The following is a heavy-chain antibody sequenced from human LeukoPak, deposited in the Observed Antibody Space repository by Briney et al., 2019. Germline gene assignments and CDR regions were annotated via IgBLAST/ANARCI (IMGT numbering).Heavy chain of an antibody. J-gene: IGHJ6*02. CDR3: ARSSGSYDGYYGVEV. V-gene: IGHV3-9*01. Sequence: GRSLRLSCGVSEFTFDDYVMHWVRQGPGKGLEWVAAMSWTSGSIDYADSVKGRFNIFRDNAQSSLYLQMNSLRAEDTAFYYCARSSGSYDGYYGVEVWGQGTTVIVSS. D-gene: IGHD6-19*01. CDR1: EFTFDDYV. CDR2: MSWTSGSI.